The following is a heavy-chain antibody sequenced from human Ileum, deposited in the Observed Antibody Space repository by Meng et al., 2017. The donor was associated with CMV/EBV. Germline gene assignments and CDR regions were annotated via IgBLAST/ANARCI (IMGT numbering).Heavy chain of an antibody. CDR3: ARGVTAYYYYGLDV. J-gene: IGHJ6*02. CDR2: IDWDDDK. V-gene: IGHV2-70*20. CDR1: VFSLSSSGMC. Sequence: SGPTLVKPTHTLTLTCSFSVFSLSSSGMCVSWVRQPPGKALEWLALIDWDDDKYYSTSLKTRLTISKDTSKNRVVLTMTNMEPVDTATYYCARGVTAYYYYGLDVWGQGTTVTVSS. D-gene: IGHD2-21*02.